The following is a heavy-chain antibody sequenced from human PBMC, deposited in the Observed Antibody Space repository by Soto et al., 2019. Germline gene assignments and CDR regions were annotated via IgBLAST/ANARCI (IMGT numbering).Heavy chain of an antibody. J-gene: IGHJ4*02. V-gene: IGHV1-46*01. CDR2: INPSDGST. CDR3: AGPAAAGTGFDY. Sequence: ASVKVSCKASGYTFTSYYMHWVRQAPGQGLEWMGIINPSDGSTSYAQKFQGRVTMTRDTSTSTVYMELSSLRSEDTAVYYCAGPAAAGTGFDYWGQGTLVTVSS. CDR1: GYTFTSYY. D-gene: IGHD6-13*01.